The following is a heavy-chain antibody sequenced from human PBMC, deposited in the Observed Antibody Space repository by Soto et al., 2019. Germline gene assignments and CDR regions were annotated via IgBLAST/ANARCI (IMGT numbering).Heavy chain of an antibody. Sequence: GGSLRLSCAASGFTFSSYGVHWVRQARGKGLEWVACISHDGSSKYYGDSTKGRIAMSRDNSKSTLYLQMSSLRAEDTAVYYCTKRRNVLRFLEWSSGMEVWGQGTTVTVSS. D-gene: IGHD3-3*01. CDR2: ISHDGSSK. CDR3: TKRRNVLRFLEWSSGMEV. V-gene: IGHV3-30*02. J-gene: IGHJ6*02. CDR1: GFTFSSYG.